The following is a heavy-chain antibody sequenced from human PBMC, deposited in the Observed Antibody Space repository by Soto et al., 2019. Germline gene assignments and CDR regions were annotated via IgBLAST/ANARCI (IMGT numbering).Heavy chain of an antibody. J-gene: IGHJ4*02. CDR3: VRDWESTTQTWGFGDS. D-gene: IGHD1-1*01. Sequence: QVQLVQSGAEVKKPGSSVKVSCKASGGTFSSYTITWVRQAPGQGLEWLGRIIPIFGVTNYAQKFQDRVTITADRSTTTAYMELSRLRSEDTAVYYCVRDWESTTQTWGFGDSWGKGPLVTISS. CDR2: IIPIFGVT. V-gene: IGHV1-69*08. CDR1: GGTFSSYT.